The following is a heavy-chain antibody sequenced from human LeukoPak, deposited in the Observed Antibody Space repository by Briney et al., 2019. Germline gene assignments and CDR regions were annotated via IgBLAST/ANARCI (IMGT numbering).Heavy chain of an antibody. Sequence: GGSRRLSCAGSGFTVSSNYMSWVRQAPGKGLEWVSVIYTGGNTYYADSVKGRFTISRDNSKNTLYLQMNSLRAEDTAVYYCARGLIYSPNWFDPWGQGTLVTVSS. V-gene: IGHV3-66*01. J-gene: IGHJ5*02. CDR2: IYTGGNT. CDR3: ARGLIYSPNWFDP. D-gene: IGHD4-11*01. CDR1: GFTVSSNY.